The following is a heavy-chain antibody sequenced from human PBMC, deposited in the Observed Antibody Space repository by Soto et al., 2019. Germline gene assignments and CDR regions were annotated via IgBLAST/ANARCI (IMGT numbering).Heavy chain of an antibody. D-gene: IGHD7-27*01. J-gene: IGHJ6*02. V-gene: IGHV3-11*01. CDR1: GFTFSDYS. CDR3: ARTNWGPYYDYGMDV. Sequence: QVQLVESGGGLVKPGGSLRLSCAASGFTFSDYSMSWNRQAPGKGLEWVSYISSSDTTIYYADSVKGRFTISRDNAKNSLYLQMNSLRPEDTAVYYCARTNWGPYYDYGMDVWGQGTTVTVSS. CDR2: ISSSDTTI.